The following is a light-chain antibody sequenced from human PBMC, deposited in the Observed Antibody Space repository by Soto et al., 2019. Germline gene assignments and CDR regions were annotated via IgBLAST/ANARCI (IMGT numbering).Light chain of an antibody. CDR3: SSYTSSSTLV. V-gene: IGLV2-14*01. Sequence: SALTQPASVSGSPGQSITISCTGTSSDVGGYNYVSWYQQHPGKAPKLMIYEVSYRPSGVSNRFSGSKSGNTASLTISGLQAEDEADYYCSSYTSSSTLVFGTGTKVTVL. CDR1: SSDVGGYNY. J-gene: IGLJ1*01. CDR2: EVS.